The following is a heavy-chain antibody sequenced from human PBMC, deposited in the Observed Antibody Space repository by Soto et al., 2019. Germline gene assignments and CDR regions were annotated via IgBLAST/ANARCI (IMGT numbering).Heavy chain of an antibody. D-gene: IGHD3-10*01. V-gene: IGHV3-23*01. CDR2: ISGSGGST. J-gene: IGHJ6*02. CDR1: GFTFSSYA. Sequence: PGGSLRLSCAASGFTFSSYAMSWVRQAPGKGLEWVSAISGSGGSTYYADSVKGRFTISRDNSKNTLYLQMNSLRAEDTAVYYCAKETEDYYRSGSYYVDYYSGMDVWGQGTMVTVSS. CDR3: AKETEDYYRSGSYYVDYYSGMDV.